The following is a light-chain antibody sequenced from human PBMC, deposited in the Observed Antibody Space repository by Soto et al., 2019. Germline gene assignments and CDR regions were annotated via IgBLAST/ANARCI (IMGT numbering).Light chain of an antibody. V-gene: IGKV1-17*01. Sequence: DIQMTQSPSSLSASVGYRVTITCRSSQDIGNDLGWYQQKPGKAPKRLIYSTYSLQTGVPSRLSGSGSGTDFSLIISLLQPEDSATYFCLQHNSYPRTFGQGTKVDIK. CDR2: STY. J-gene: IGKJ1*01. CDR1: QDIGND. CDR3: LQHNSYPRT.